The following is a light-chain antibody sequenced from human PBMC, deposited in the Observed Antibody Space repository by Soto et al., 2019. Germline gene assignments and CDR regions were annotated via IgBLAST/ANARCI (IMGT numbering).Light chain of an antibody. CDR2: DAS. J-gene: IGKJ1*01. Sequence: DFQMTQSPSSLSASVGDRVIITCRASQTISTFLNWYQQKPGEAPRVLIYDASTLQTGVPSRFSGSGYGTDFTLTISSLQPEDFAYYYCQQSYNTLNWTLGQGTKADI. CDR1: QTISTF. V-gene: IGKV1-39*01. CDR3: QQSYNTLNWT.